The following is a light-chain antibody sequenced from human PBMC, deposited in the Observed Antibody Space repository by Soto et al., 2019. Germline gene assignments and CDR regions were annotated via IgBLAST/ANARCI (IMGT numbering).Light chain of an antibody. CDR2: GAI. V-gene: IGKV3-20*01. Sequence: EIVLSQSPDTLSSSPGARATLSCRASQAVSNAYLAWYQHKPGQVPRLLIHGAINRATGIPDRFSGGGSGTDFTLTINRLEPEDFAVYYCQQFASSPYTFGQGTKVEIK. CDR1: QAVSNAY. J-gene: IGKJ2*01. CDR3: QQFASSPYT.